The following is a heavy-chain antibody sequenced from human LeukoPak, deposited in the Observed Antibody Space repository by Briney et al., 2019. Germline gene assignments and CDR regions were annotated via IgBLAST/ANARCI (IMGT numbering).Heavy chain of an antibody. V-gene: IGHV4-34*01. CDR3: ARGPYDFWSGYYHNWFDP. Sequence: SETLSLTCAVYGGSFSGYYWSWIRQPPGKGLEWIGEINHSGSTNYNPSLKSRVTISVDTSKNQFSLKLSSVTAADTAVYYCARGPYDFWSGYYHNWFDPWGQGTLVTVSS. J-gene: IGHJ5*02. D-gene: IGHD3-3*01. CDR1: GGSFSGYY. CDR2: INHSGST.